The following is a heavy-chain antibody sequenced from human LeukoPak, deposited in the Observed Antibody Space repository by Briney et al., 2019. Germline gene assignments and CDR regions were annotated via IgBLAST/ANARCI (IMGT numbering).Heavy chain of an antibody. Sequence: GGSLRLSCAASGFTLSSHWMNWVRQAPGKGLEWVANINQDGSEKDYVDSVKGRFTISRDNAKNSLFLQMNSLRAEDTAVYYCAREGRIVVVTAIDYWGQGTLVTVSS. CDR3: AREGRIVVVTAIDY. CDR1: GFTLSSHW. J-gene: IGHJ4*02. V-gene: IGHV3-7*01. D-gene: IGHD2-21*02. CDR2: INQDGSEK.